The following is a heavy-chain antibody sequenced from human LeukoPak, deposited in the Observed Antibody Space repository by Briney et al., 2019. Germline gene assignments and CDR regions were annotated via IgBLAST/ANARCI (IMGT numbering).Heavy chain of an antibody. Sequence: SETLSLTCTVSGGSISSYYWHWIRQPPGKGLEWIANIYHTGSTKYNPSLSSRVTISIDTAKNQFSLKLTSVTAADTAVYYCARRGRNSSGWQDYLWGQGTLVTVSS. CDR2: IYHTGST. CDR3: ARRGRNSSGWQDYL. V-gene: IGHV4-59*01. D-gene: IGHD6-25*01. J-gene: IGHJ4*02. CDR1: GGSISSYY.